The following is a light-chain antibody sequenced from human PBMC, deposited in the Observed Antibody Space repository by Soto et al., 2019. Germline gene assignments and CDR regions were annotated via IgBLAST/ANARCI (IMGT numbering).Light chain of an antibody. Sequence: QSVLTQPDFVSGSPGQSINISCTGTSSDIGTYDYVSWYQQHPGKAPKLMIYEVSNRPSGVSNRFSGSKSGNTASLTISGLQAADEADYYCSSYTNTNTLIFGRATKVTVL. V-gene: IGLV2-14*01. CDR1: SSDIGTYDY. J-gene: IGLJ6*01. CDR3: SSYTNTNTLI. CDR2: EVS.